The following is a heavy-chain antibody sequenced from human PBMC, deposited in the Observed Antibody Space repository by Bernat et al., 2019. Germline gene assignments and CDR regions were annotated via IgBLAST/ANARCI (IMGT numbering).Heavy chain of an antibody. D-gene: IGHD2-2*02. CDR1: GGSISSYY. J-gene: IGHJ5*02. CDR2: IYYSGST. V-gene: IGHV4-59*12. CDR3: ARGVYCSSTSYYTGSWFDP. Sequence: QVQLQESGPGLVKPSETLSLTCTVSGGSISSYYWSWIRQPPGKGLEWIGYIYYSGSTNYNPSLKSRVTISVDTSKNQFSLKLSSVTAADTAVYYCARGVYCSSTSYYTGSWFDPWGQGTLVTVSS.